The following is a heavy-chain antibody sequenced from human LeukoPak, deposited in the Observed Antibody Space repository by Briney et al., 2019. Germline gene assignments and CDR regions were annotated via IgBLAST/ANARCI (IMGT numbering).Heavy chain of an antibody. CDR1: GFTFSSYD. Sequence: GGSLRLSCEASGFTFSSYDMHWVRQATGKGLEWVSGIGTAGDIYYSGSVKGRFTISRENAKNSLYLQMKSLRAGDTAVYYCARDRGRYYMDVWGKGTTVTISS. V-gene: IGHV3-13*01. J-gene: IGHJ6*03. D-gene: IGHD6-25*01. CDR3: ARDRGRYYMDV. CDR2: IGTAGDI.